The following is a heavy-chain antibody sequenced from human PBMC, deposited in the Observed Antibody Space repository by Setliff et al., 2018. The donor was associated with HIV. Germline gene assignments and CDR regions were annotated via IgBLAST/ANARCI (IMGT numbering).Heavy chain of an antibody. CDR2: INPNGGYT. CDR3: AADNYNCNSFDS. V-gene: IGHV1-2*02. D-gene: IGHD3-3*01. CDR1: GYIFTDYY. J-gene: IGHJ4*02. Sequence: ASVKVSCKASGYIFTDYYIHWVRQAPGQGLERMGWINPNGGYTNYAQKFLGRVTMTQDTSFTTAYLELSRLGSDDTAVYYCAADNYNCNSFDSWGQGSLVTVSS.